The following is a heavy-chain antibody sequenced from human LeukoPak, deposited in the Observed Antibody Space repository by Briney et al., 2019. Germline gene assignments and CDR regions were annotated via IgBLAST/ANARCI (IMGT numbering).Heavy chain of an antibody. D-gene: IGHD2-2*01. CDR1: GFTFSSYS. Sequence: GGSLRLSCAASGFTFSSYSMNWVRQAPGKGLEWVSYISSSSSTIYYADSVKGRFTISRDNAKNTLYLQMNSLRAEDTAVYYCARDRPAPYIVVVPAAMDMDVWGKGTTVTVSS. CDR3: ARDRPAPYIVVVPAAMDMDV. V-gene: IGHV3-48*01. J-gene: IGHJ6*03. CDR2: ISSSSSTI.